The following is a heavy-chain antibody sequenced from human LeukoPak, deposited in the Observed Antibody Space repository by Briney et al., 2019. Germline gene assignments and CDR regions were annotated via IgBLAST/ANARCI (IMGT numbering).Heavy chain of an antibody. Sequence: GGTLRLSCAASGFIFSSYGMSWVRQAPGKGLEWVSAISGSGGSTYYADSVKGRFTISRDNSRNTLYLQMNNLRAEDTAVYYCAKTRGSGPFDYWGQGTLVTVSS. J-gene: IGHJ4*02. CDR3: AKTRGSGPFDY. CDR2: ISGSGGST. D-gene: IGHD3-10*01. V-gene: IGHV3-23*01. CDR1: GFIFSSYG.